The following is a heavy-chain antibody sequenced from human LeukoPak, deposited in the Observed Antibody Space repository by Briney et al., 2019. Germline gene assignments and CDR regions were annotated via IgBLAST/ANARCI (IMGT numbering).Heavy chain of an antibody. CDR2: ISDDGRSK. J-gene: IGHJ4*02. CDR3: AKRPSDYGDYVSYFDH. D-gene: IGHD4-17*01. V-gene: IGHV3-30*18. CDR1: GFMFDDYG. Sequence: PGRSLRLSCAASGFMFDDYGMHWVRQAPGKGLEWVGVISDDGRSKDYADSVKGRFTISRDNFKDTLYLQMNSLRAEDTAVYYCAKRPSDYGDYVSYFDHWGQGTLVTVSS.